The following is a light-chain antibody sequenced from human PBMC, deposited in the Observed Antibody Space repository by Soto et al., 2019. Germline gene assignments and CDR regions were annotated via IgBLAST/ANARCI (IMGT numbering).Light chain of an antibody. Sequence: AIQSPPSASSLSASVGDRVTTTCRASQGISNDLGWYQKKPGKAPKVLIYGASNLKSGVPSRFSGSGSGTDFKLTIPGLQTEDFATYDCLQHYSYTRTGGQGTKVAIK. V-gene: IGKV1-6*02. CDR2: GAS. CDR3: LQHYSYTRT. J-gene: IGKJ1*01. CDR1: QGISND.